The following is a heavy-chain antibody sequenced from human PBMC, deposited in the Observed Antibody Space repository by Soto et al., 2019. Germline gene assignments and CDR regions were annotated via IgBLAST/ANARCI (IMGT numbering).Heavy chain of an antibody. D-gene: IGHD2-15*01. CDR1: GGTFSSYA. CDR2: IIPIFGTA. V-gene: IGHV1-69*13. Sequence: SVKVSCKASGGTFSSYAISWVRQAPGQGLEWMGGIIPIFGTANYAQKFQGRVTITADESTSTAYMELSSLRSEDTAVYYCASSLGYCSGGSCYGTRYYSYGMDVWSQGTTVTVS. CDR3: ASSLGYCSGGSCYGTRYYSYGMDV. J-gene: IGHJ6*02.